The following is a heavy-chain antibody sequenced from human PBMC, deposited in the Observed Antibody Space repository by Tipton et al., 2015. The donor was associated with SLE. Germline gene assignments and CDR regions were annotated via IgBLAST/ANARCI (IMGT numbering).Heavy chain of an antibody. CDR1: GGPFSGYY. V-gene: IGHV4-34*01. J-gene: IGHJ3*02. CDR3: ARGPYYDFWSGYPYAFDI. Sequence: TLSLTCAVYGGPFSGYYWSWIRQPQGMGLEWIGEINHSGSTNYNPSLKSRVTISVDTSKNQFSLKLSSVTAADTAVYYCARGPYYDFWSGYPYAFDIWGQGTMVTVSS. CDR2: INHSGST. D-gene: IGHD3-3*01.